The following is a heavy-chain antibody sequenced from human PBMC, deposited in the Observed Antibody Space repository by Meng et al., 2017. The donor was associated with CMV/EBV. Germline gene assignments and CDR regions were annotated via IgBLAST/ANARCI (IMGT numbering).Heavy chain of an antibody. J-gene: IGHJ4*02. D-gene: IGHD5-12*01. CDR3: AKDGVLVATILDY. CDR1: GFTFSSYG. CDR2: IWYDGSNK. V-gene: IGHV3-33*06. Sequence: GASLKISCAASGFTFSSYGMHWVRQAPGKGLEWVAVIWYDGSNKYYADSVKSRFTISRDNSKTTLYLQMNRLRAEDTAVYYCAKDGVLVATILDYWGQGTLVTVSS.